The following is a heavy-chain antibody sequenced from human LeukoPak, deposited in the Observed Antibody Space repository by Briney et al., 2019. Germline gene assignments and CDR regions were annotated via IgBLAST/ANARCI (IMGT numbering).Heavy chain of an antibody. CDR2: FDPEDGET. J-gene: IGHJ4*02. CDR1: GYTLTELS. Sequence: GASVKVSCKVSGYTLTELSMHWVRQAPGKGLEWMGGFDPEDGETIYAQKFQGRVTMTEDTSTDTAYMELSSLRSEDTAVYYCATEVGLRYFDWLPRGYFDYWGQGTLVTVSS. D-gene: IGHD3-9*01. CDR3: ATEVGLRYFDWLPRGYFDY. V-gene: IGHV1-24*01.